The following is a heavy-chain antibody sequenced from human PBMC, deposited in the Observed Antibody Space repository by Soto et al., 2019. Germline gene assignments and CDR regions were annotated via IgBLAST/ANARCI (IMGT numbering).Heavy chain of an antibody. CDR3: ARATSESDNYPNWFDP. V-gene: IGHV4-4*02. CDR1: GGSISSSNW. Sequence: SETLSLTCAVSGGSISSSNWWSWVRQPPGKGLEWIGEIYHSGSTNYNPSLKSRVTISVDKSKNQFSLKLSSVTAADTAVYYCARATSESDNYPNWFDPWGQGTLVTVSS. D-gene: IGHD3-10*01. CDR2: IYHSGST. J-gene: IGHJ5*02.